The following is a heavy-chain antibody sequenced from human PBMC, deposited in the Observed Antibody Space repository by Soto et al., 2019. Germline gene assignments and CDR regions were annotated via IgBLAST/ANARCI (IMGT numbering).Heavy chain of an antibody. CDR2: IYYSGST. J-gene: IGHJ5*02. D-gene: IGHD3-22*01. Sequence: PETLSLTCTVSGGSISSSSYYWGWIRQPPGKGLEWIGSIYYSGSTYYNPSLKSRVTISVDTSKNQFSLKLSSVTAADTAVYYCAIHLTMITPSWFIPWRHGMLVSSPQ. CDR3: AIHLTMITPSWFIP. CDR1: GGSISSSSYY. V-gene: IGHV4-39*01.